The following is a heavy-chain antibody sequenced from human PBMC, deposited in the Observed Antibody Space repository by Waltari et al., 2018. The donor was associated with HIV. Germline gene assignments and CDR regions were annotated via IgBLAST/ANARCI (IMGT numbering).Heavy chain of an antibody. CDR2: IGGRDNST. J-gene: IGHJ4*02. V-gene: IGHV3-23*04. Sequence: EVHFAESGGGLVQQGGSLRISCVLSGLTGGTSALTWVRQAPGKGRQWVSSIGGRDNSTHYADSVRDRFIISRDDSQNTMSLQMDSLTINDTAVYYCAKEAAVSAGPLDSWGQGIVVIVSS. CDR3: AKEAAVSAGPLDS. D-gene: IGHD6-19*01. CDR1: GLTGGTSA.